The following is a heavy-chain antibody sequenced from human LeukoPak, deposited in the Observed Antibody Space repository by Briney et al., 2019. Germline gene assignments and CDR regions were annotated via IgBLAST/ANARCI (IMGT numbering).Heavy chain of an antibody. Sequence: GGSLRLSCAASGFTFSSYGMHWVRQAPGKGLEWVAVIWYDGSNKYYADSVKGRFTISRDNSKNTLYLQMNSLRAEDTAVYYCARDGAHLFGGVIAKPFYWGQGTLVTVSS. CDR2: IWYDGSNK. D-gene: IGHD3-16*02. CDR3: ARDGAHLFGGVIAKPFY. J-gene: IGHJ4*02. V-gene: IGHV3-33*08. CDR1: GFTFSSYG.